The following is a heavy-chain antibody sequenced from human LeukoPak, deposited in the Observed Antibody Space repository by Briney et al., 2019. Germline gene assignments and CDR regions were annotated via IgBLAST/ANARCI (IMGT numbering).Heavy chain of an antibody. CDR1: GFTFSIYA. CDR2: ITSSGDET. V-gene: IGHV3-23*01. CDR3: AKDRPNYHESNGHYHRQNGDY. J-gene: IGHJ4*02. Sequence: PGGSLRLSCAASGFTFSIYAMSWVRQAPGKGLEWVSSITSSGDETYYADSVKGRFIISRYNSKNTLSLQMNILRAEDTATYYCAKDRPNYHESNGHYHRQNGDYWGQGTLVTVSS. D-gene: IGHD3-22*01.